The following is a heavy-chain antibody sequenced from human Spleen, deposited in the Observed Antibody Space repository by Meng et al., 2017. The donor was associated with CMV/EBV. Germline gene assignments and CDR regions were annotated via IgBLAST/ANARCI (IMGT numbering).Heavy chain of an antibody. J-gene: IGHJ5*02. D-gene: IGHD2-15*01. CDR2: IYYTGST. CDR3: ARVGCSGGSCHPWFDP. Sequence: SETLSLTCTVSGGSVSSHYWNWIRQPPGQGLEWIGHIYYTGSTNYNPSLKSRVSISRDTSKNQFSLKLSSVTAADTAVYYCARVGCSGGSCHPWFDPWGQGTLVTVSS. CDR1: GGSVSSHY. V-gene: IGHV4-59*02.